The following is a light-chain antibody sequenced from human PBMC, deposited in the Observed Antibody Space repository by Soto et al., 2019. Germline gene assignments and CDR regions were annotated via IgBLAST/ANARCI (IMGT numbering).Light chain of an antibody. J-gene: IGLJ3*02. CDR2: EVS. V-gene: IGLV2-14*01. Sequence: QSVLTQPASVSGSPGQSITISCTATSSDIGSYNYVSWYQQHPGKAPKLIIYEVSNRPSGVSNRFSGSKSGNTASLTISGLQAEDEADYYCSSYTRSSTLVFGGGTKVTVL. CDR3: SSYTRSSTLV. CDR1: SSDIGSYNY.